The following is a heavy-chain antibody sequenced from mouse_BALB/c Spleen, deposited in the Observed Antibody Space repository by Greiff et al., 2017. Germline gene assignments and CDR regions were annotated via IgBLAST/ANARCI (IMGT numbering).Heavy chain of an antibody. CDR2: IWAGGST. D-gene: IGHD2-4*01. CDR1: GFSLTSYG. J-gene: IGHJ4*01. CDR3: ARDPIYYDYDYAMDY. Sequence: VKLMESGPGLVAPSQSLSITCTVSGFSLTSYGVHWVRQPPGKGLEWLGVIWAGGSTNYNSALMSRLSISKDNSKSQVFLKMNSLQTDDTAMYYCARDPIYYDYDYAMDYWGQGTSVTVSS. V-gene: IGHV2-9*02.